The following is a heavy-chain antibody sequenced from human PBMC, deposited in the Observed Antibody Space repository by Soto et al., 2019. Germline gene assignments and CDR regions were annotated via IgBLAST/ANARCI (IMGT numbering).Heavy chain of an antibody. CDR1: GYSFTSYW. CDR2: IDPSDSYT. CDR3: ASRDPRSGYYYVY. J-gene: IGHJ4*02. V-gene: IGHV5-10-1*01. Sequence: GESLKISCKGSGYSFTSYWISWVRQMPGKDLEWMGRIDPSDSYTNYSPSFQGHVTISADKSISTAYLQWSNLKASDTAMYYCASRDPRSGYYYVYWGQGTLVTVSS. D-gene: IGHD3-22*01.